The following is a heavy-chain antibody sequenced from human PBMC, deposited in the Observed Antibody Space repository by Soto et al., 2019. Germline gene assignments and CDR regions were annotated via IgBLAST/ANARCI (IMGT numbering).Heavy chain of an antibody. J-gene: IGHJ4*02. Sequence: SETLSLTCTVSGGSISSYYWSWIRQPPGKGLEWIGYIYYSGSTNYNPSLKSRVTISVDTSKNQFSLKLSSVTAADTAVYYCARVKGTRLYYFDYWGQGTLVTVSS. CDR1: GGSISSYY. CDR2: IYYSGST. CDR3: ARVKGTRLYYFDY. D-gene: IGHD1-1*01. V-gene: IGHV4-59*12.